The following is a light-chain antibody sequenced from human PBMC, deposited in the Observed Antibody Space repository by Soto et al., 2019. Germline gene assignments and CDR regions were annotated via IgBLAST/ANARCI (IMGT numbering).Light chain of an antibody. V-gene: IGKV1-5*01. CDR3: KQYNSYSWT. Sequence: DIQMTQSPSSLSASVGDRVTITCRASQSISSWLAWYQQKPGTAPNLLIYHASNLRGGVQSRFSGGGSGTEFTLTISSVQPDDIATYSCKQYNSYSWTFGQGTKVDIK. J-gene: IGKJ1*01. CDR2: HAS. CDR1: QSISSW.